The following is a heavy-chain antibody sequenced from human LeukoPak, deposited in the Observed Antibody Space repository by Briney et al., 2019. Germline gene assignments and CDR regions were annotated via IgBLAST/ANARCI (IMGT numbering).Heavy chain of an antibody. V-gene: IGHV1-69*04. J-gene: IGHJ1*01. CDR1: GGSFNSYV. CDR3: ARGRELTWDSSGWYQAEYFQH. D-gene: IGHD6-19*01. Sequence: ASVKVSCKASGGSFNSYVITWVRQAPGQGLEWMGRIIPILNVANFAQKFQGRVTITADKSTNTAHMELSSLRSEDTAVYYCARGRELTWDSSGWYQAEYFQHWGQGTLVTVSS. CDR2: IIPILNVA.